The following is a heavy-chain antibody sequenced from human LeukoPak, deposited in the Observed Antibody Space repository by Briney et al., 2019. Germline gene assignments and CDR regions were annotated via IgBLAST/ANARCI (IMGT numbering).Heavy chain of an antibody. Sequence: KSGGSLRLSCAASGFTFSSYSMNWVRQAPGKGLEWVSSISSSSSYIYYADSVKGRFTISRDNAKNSLYLQMNSLRAEDTAVYYCGSGSPSYYVFWGVFPFFWGFAYGAQGPRATVSS. CDR3: GSGSPSYYVFWGVFPFFWGFAY. CDR2: ISSSSSYI. J-gene: IGHJ4*02. D-gene: IGHD3-3*01. V-gene: IGHV3-21*01. CDR1: GFTFSSYS.